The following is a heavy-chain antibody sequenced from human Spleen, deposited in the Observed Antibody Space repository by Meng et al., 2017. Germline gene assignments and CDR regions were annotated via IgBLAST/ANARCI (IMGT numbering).Heavy chain of an antibody. CDR3: ARHIPLALPGTNFDS. CDR1: GGSVSNYF. J-gene: IGHJ4*02. D-gene: IGHD6-19*01. V-gene: IGHV4-59*08. CDR2: VYYSGST. Sequence: QVQLQESGPGLVKPSETLSLTCTVSGGSVSNYFWTWIRQPPGKGLEWIGYVYYSGSTNYNPSLKGRVTVSLDTSKNQFSLRLGSVTAADTAVYYCARHIPLALPGTNFDSWGQGILVTVSS.